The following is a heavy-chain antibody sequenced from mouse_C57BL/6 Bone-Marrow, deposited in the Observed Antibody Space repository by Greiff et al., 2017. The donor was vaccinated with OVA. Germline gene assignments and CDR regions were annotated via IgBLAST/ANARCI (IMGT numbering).Heavy chain of an antibody. V-gene: IGHV1-15*01. J-gene: IGHJ4*01. D-gene: IGHD1-1*01. CDR3: TYYYGSRNYAMDY. CDR1: GYTFTDYE. CDR2: IDPETGGT. Sequence: QVQLQQSGAELVRPGASVTLSCKASGYTFTDYEMHWVKQTPVHGLEWIGAIDPETGGTAYNQKFKGKAILTADKSSSTAYMELRSLTSEDSAVYYCTYYYGSRNYAMDYWGQGTSVTVSS.